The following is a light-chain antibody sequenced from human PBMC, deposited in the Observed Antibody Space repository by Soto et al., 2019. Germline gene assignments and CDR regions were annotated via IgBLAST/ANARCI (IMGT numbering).Light chain of an antibody. J-gene: IGKJ1*01. CDR1: QSISSW. CDR3: QPYEHYWT. V-gene: IGKV1-5*01. Sequence: EIRMNQSASTLSATEGDSVTMTCRASQSISSWLAWYQHKPGKAPKLLIYDASNLDCGVPSRFSGSGSGTEFSLTISNLQPDDCATYYGQPYEHYWTFAQGTKVDIK. CDR2: DAS.